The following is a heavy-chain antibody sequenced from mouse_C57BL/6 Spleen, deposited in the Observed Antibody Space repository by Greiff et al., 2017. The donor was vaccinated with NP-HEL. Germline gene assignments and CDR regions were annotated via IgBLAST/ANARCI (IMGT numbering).Heavy chain of an antibody. Sequence: EVKLVESGGDLVKPGGSLKLSCAASGFTFSSYGMSWVRQTPDKRLEWVATISSGGSYTYYPDSVKGRFTISRDNAKNTLYLQMSSLKSEDTAMYYCARHGGREDYFDYWGQGTTLTVSS. V-gene: IGHV5-6*01. CDR3: ARHGGREDYFDY. CDR2: ISSGGSYT. J-gene: IGHJ2*01. CDR1: GFTFSSYG.